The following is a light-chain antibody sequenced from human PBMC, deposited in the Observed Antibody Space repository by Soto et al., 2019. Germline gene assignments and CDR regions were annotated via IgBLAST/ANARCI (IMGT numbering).Light chain of an antibody. J-gene: IGLJ3*02. CDR3: SSYSSTSTPWV. Sequence: QSALTQPASVSGSPGQSITISCTGTSSGVGTYNFVSWYQQHPGKAPKLMIYEVSSRPSGVSNRFSGSKSGNTASLTISGLQAEDEADYYCSSYSSTSTPWVFGGGTKLTVL. CDR2: EVS. CDR1: SSGVGTYNF. V-gene: IGLV2-14*01.